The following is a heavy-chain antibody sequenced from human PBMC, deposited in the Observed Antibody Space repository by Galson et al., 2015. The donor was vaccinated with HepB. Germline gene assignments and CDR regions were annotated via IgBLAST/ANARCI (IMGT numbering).Heavy chain of an antibody. J-gene: IGHJ4*02. Sequence: SVKVSCKASGYTFTSYGISWVRQAPGQGLEWMGWISAYNGNTNYAQKLQGRVTMTRDTSISTAFMELSRLRSDDTAVYYCARSSYDSSGYRYYFDYWGQGTLVTVSS. CDR3: ARSSYDSSGYRYYFDY. CDR2: ISAYNGNT. V-gene: IGHV1-18*04. CDR1: GYTFTSYG. D-gene: IGHD3-22*01.